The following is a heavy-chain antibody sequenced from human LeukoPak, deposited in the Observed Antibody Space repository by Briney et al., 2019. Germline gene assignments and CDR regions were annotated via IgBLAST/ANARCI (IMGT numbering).Heavy chain of an antibody. CDR2: ISRDGREI. D-gene: IGHD3-22*01. V-gene: IGHV3-30*18. J-gene: IGHJ4*02. Sequence: GGSLRLSCAASGFTFSEYTMHWVRQAPSKGLEWVAVISRDGREIYYADSVKGRFTISRDDSMSTMYLQMNSLRAEDTAVYYCAKGDDSGIAYWGQGTLVTVRS. CDR3: AKGDDSGIAY. CDR1: GFTFSEYT.